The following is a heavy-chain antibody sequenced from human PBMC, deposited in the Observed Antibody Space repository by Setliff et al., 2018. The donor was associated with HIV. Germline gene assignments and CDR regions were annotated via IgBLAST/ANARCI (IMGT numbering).Heavy chain of an antibody. D-gene: IGHD6-19*01. V-gene: IGHV4-34*01. Sequence: SETLSLTCAVYGGSFSGYYWSWIRQPPGKGLEWIGEINHSGSTNYNPSLKSRVTISVDTSKNQFSLKLSSVTAADTAVYYCAIRGSSGWYAGGYFDYWGQGTLVTVSS. CDR1: GGSFSGYY. CDR3: AIRGSSGWYAGGYFDY. CDR2: INHSGST. J-gene: IGHJ4*02.